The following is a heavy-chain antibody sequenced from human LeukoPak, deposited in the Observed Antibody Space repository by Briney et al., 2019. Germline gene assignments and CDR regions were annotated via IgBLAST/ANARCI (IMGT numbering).Heavy chain of an antibody. Sequence: ASVKVSCKXSGYTFTSYYMHWVRQAPGQGLEWMGIIDPSGGSTSYAQKFQGRVTMTRDTSTSAVYMELSSLRSEDTAVYYCARDAHDLFDYWGQGTLVTVSS. V-gene: IGHV1-46*01. D-gene: IGHD3-16*01. CDR2: IDPSGGST. CDR3: ARDAHDLFDY. J-gene: IGHJ4*02. CDR1: GYTFTSYY.